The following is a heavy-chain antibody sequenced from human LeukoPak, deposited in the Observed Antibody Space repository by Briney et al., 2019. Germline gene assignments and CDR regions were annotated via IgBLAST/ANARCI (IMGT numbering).Heavy chain of an antibody. CDR1: DGSISSGGYY. J-gene: IGHJ4*02. D-gene: IGHD3-3*01. CDR2: ISYSGST. V-gene: IGHV4-31*03. CDR3: ARSGRPVAYFDY. Sequence: SETLSLTCTVSDGSISSGGYYWSWIRQHPGKGLEWIGYISYSGSTYYNPSLKSRVTISVDTSKNQFSLKLSSVTAADTAVYYCARSGRPVAYFDYWGQGTLVTVSS.